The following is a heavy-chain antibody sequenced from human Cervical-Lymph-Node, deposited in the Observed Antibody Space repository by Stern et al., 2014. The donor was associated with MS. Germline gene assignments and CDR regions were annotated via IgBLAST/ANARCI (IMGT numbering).Heavy chain of an antibody. CDR1: GYTFTNNW. J-gene: IGHJ6*02. V-gene: IGHV5-51*03. Sequence: VQLVQSGAEVKKPGESLKISCKGSGYTFTNNWIAWVRQMPGKGLEWMGIIYPDDSDIRYSPSLQGPVTISADTDISNAYPQRGTRKAADSAVYYGARPPPRRKWDDPNYGMDVWGQGTTVTVSS. CDR2: IYPDDSDI. D-gene: IGHD1-1*01. CDR3: ARPPPRRKWDDPNYGMDV.